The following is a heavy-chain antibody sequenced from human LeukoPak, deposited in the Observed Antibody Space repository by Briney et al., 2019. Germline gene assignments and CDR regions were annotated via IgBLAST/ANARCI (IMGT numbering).Heavy chain of an antibody. V-gene: IGHV3-23*01. J-gene: IGHJ4*02. CDR1: GFTFSSTG. Sequence: TGGSLRLSCAASGFTFSSTGMSWVRQAPGKGLEWVSAISGSGGGTYYADSVKGRFTISRDNSKNTLFLQMNSLRGEDTAVYYCAKERGGEFDYWGQGTLVTVSS. CDR2: ISGSGGGT. D-gene: IGHD2-21*01. CDR3: AKERGGEFDY.